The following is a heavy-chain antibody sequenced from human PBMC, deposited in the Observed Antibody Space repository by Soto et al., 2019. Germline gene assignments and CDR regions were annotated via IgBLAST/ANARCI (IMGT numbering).Heavy chain of an antibody. CDR1: GFTFSSYW. Sequence: EVQLVESGGGLVQPGGSLRLSCAASGFTFSSYWMSWVRQAPVKGLEWVGNIKQDGSEKNYVDFVKGRFTISRDNAKNSLYLQMNSLRAEDTAVYYCARIASAGRGWDVWGQGTKVVVSS. CDR3: ARIASAGRGWDV. V-gene: IGHV3-7*01. CDR2: IKQDGSEK. D-gene: IGHD6-13*01. J-gene: IGHJ6*02.